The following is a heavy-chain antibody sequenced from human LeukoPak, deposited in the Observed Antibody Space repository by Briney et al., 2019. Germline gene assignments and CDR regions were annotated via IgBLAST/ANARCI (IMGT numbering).Heavy chain of an antibody. Sequence: GGSLRLSCAASGFTFSSYSMNWVRQAPGKGLEWVSSISSSSSYIYYADSVKGRFTISRDNAKNSLYLQMNSLRAEGTAVYYCARGPEVVAATDDAFDIWGQGTMVTVSS. D-gene: IGHD2-15*01. CDR3: ARGPEVVAATDDAFDI. J-gene: IGHJ3*02. CDR1: GFTFSSYS. CDR2: ISSSSSYI. V-gene: IGHV3-21*01.